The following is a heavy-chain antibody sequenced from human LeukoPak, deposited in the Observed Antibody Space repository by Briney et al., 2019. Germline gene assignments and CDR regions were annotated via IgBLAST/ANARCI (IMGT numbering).Heavy chain of an antibody. V-gene: IGHV3-23*01. Sequence: GGSLRLSCAASGFTFSSYAMSWVRLAPGKGLDWVSTISGSGGSLYYADSVRGRFTISRDNSKNALYLQMNSLRAEDTAVYYCAKLMGSLDAWGSFRFSFDSWGQGTLVTVSS. D-gene: IGHD3-16*02. J-gene: IGHJ4*02. CDR3: AKLMGSLDAWGSFRFSFDS. CDR1: GFTFSSYA. CDR2: ISGSGGSL.